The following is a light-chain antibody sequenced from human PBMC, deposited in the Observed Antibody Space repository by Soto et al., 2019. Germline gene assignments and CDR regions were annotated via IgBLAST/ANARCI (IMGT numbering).Light chain of an antibody. Sequence: DIQMTQSPSSLSASVGDRVTITCRASQSISSYLNWYQQKPGKAPKLLIYAASSLQSGVPSRFSGSGSGTDFTLTISSLQPEDFATYYCQQSYSTPRGRWITVGQGTRLEIK. CDR2: AAS. CDR3: QQSYSTPRGRWIT. V-gene: IGKV1-39*01. J-gene: IGKJ5*01. CDR1: QSISSY.